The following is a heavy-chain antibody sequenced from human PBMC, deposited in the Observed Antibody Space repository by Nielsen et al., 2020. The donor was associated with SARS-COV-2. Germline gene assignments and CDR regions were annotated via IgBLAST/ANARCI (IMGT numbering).Heavy chain of an antibody. V-gene: IGHV3-48*01. CDR1: GFSFSSYG. CDR3: VKDTWVTAVNDFDY. J-gene: IGHJ4*02. Sequence: GGSLRLSCTASGFSFSSYGMNWVRQAPGKGLEWVSYISKSYTPIDYADSVKGRFTISRDNARNSLYLQMKGLRAEDTAVYYCVKDTWVTAVNDFDYWGRGTLVTVSS. D-gene: IGHD4-11*01. CDR2: ISKSYTPI.